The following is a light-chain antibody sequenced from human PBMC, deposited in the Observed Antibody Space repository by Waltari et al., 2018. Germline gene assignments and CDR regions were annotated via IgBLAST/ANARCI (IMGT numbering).Light chain of an antibody. Sequence: IQMTTSPSSLSASVGDRVTITCRASQSISTYVNWYRQIPGKAPDFLIYGATSLQSGVPSRFSGGGSGTHFILTISNLQPEDSASYYCQQTYTTPWTFGQGTRVEIK. V-gene: IGKV1-39*01. CDR3: QQTYTTPWT. J-gene: IGKJ1*01. CDR1: QSISTY. CDR2: GAT.